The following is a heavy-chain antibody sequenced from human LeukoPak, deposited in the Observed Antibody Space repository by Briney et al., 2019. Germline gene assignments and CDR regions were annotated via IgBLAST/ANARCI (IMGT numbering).Heavy chain of an antibody. D-gene: IGHD2-2*01. V-gene: IGHV1-2*02. CDR1: GYTFTGYY. CDR2: INPNSGGT. J-gene: IGHJ4*02. Sequence: GASVKVSCKASGYTFTGYYMHWVRQAPGQGLEWMGWINPNSGGTNYAQKFQGRVTMTRDTSISTAYMELSRLRSDDTAVYYCARDPPHIVVVPAAGDYWGQGTLVTVSS. CDR3: ARDPPHIVVVPAAGDY.